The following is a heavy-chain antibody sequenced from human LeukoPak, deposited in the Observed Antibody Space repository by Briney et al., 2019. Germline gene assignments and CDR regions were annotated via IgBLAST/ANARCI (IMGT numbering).Heavy chain of an antibody. V-gene: IGHV3-30*19. Sequence: GESLKISCQGSGYTFTSYWIGWVRQAPGKGLEWVAVISYDGRQKYYGDSVKGRFTISRDNPKNTLYLQMNSLRDDDTAVYYCARVFLERLTSGYFDNWGQGTLVTVSS. CDR2: ISYDGRQK. D-gene: IGHD3-3*01. CDR1: GYTFTSYW. J-gene: IGHJ4*02. CDR3: ARVFLERLTSGYFDN.